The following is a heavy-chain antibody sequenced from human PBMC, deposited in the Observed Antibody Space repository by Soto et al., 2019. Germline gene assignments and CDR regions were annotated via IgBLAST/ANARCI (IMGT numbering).Heavy chain of an antibody. CDR2: IYYSGST. J-gene: IGHJ6*02. Sequence: SETLSLTCTVSGGSISSYYWSWIRQPPGKGLEWIGYIYYSGSTNYNPSLKSRVTISVDTSKNQFSLKLSSVTAADTAVYYCARAQGPVFARGVVIHDYYGMDVWGQGTTVTVSS. D-gene: IGHD3-3*01. CDR1: GGSISSYY. CDR3: ARAQGPVFARGVVIHDYYGMDV. V-gene: IGHV4-59*01.